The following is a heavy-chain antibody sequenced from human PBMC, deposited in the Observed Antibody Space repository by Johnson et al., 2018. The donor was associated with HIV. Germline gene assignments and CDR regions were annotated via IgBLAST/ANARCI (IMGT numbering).Heavy chain of an antibody. D-gene: IGHD3-10*01. CDR1: GFTVSRNY. J-gene: IGHJ3*02. CDR3: ARSPGEADAFDI. CDR2: IYSGGST. Sequence: VQLVESGGGVVRPGGSLRLSCAASGFTVSRNYMNWVRQAPWKGLEWVSVIYSGGSTYYADSVKGRFTISRDSSKNTLYLQMNRLRAEYTAMYYCARSPGEADAFDIWGQGTMVTVSS. V-gene: IGHV3-66*02.